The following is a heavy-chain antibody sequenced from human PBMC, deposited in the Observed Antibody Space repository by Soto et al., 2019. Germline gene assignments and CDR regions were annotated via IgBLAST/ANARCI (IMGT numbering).Heavy chain of an antibody. CDR3: ARGPATDTRYYFDY. D-gene: IGHD2-2*01. Sequence: QVQLVQSGAEVKKPGSSVKVSCKASGGTFSSYAISWVRQAPGQGLEWMGGIIPIFGTANYAQKFQGRGTITADESTSTAYMELSSLRSEDTAVYYCARGPATDTRYYFDYWGQGTLVTVSS. CDR2: IIPIFGTA. V-gene: IGHV1-69*01. J-gene: IGHJ4*02. CDR1: GGTFSSYA.